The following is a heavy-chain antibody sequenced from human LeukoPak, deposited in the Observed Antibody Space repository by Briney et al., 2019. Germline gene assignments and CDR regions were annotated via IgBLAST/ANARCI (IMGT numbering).Heavy chain of an antibody. V-gene: IGHV1-2*02. CDR3: ARRIWFGEPQFDY. D-gene: IGHD3-10*01. CDR2: INSNTGGT. J-gene: IGHJ4*02. Sequence: ASVKVSCKASGYTFTGYYIHWVRQAPGQGLEWMGWINSNTGGTDYAQNFQGRVTMTRDTSINTAYMELSSLKSDDTAVYYCARRIWFGEPQFDYWGQGTLVTVYS. CDR1: GYTFTGYY.